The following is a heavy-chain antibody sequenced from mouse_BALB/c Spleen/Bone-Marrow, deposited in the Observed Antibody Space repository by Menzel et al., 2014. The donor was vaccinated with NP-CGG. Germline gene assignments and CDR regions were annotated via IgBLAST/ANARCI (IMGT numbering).Heavy chain of an antibody. V-gene: IGHV14-3*02. J-gene: IGHJ4*01. D-gene: IGHD2-1*01. Sequence: EVQLQQSGAELVKPGASVKLSCTASGFNIKDTYMHWVKQRPEQGLEWIGRIDPANGNTKDDPKFQGKATITADTSSNTAYLHLSSLTSEDTAVYYCARGIFFYGNFLLDYWGQGTSVTVSS. CDR1: GFNIKDTY. CDR2: IDPANGNT. CDR3: ARGIFFYGNFLLDY.